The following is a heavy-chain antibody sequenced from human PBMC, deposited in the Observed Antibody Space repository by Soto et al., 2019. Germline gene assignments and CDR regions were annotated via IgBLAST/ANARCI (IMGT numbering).Heavy chain of an antibody. CDR1: GGPISSYY. V-gene: IGHV4-59*12. CDR2: IYYSGST. D-gene: IGHD3-22*01. CDR3: ARETDDSSGNFYYFDY. J-gene: IGHJ4*02. Sequence: SETLSLTCTVSGGPISSYYWSWIRQPPGKGLEWIGYIYYSGSTNYNPSLKSRVTISVDTSKNQFSLKLSSVTAADTAVYYCARETDDSSGNFYYFDYWGQGTLVTVSS.